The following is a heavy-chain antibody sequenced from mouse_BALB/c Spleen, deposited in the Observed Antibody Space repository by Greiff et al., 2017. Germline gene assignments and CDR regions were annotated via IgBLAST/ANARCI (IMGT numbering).Heavy chain of an antibody. CDR1: GFSLTSYG. J-gene: IGHJ4*01. CDR3: ARDDGYYAMDY. Sequence: QVQLQQSGPGLVAPSQSLSITCTVSGFSLTSYGVHWVRQPPGKGLEWLGVIWAGGSTNYNSALMSRLSISKDNSKSQVFLKMNSLQTDDTARYYCARDDGYYAMDYWGQGTSVTVSS. V-gene: IGHV2-9*02. D-gene: IGHD2-3*01. CDR2: IWAGGST.